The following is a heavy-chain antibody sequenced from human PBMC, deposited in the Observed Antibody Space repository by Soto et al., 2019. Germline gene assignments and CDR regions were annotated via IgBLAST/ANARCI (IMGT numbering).Heavy chain of an antibody. Sequence: HLGGSLRLSCAASGFDVSNTYMSWVRQAPGKGLEWVSVIYSGGYTNYADSVKGRFIVSRDSPKNTLYLQMDSLRAEDTAVYYCAREAIIVLAAPEYYFDYWGQGTLVTVSS. V-gene: IGHV3-66*01. D-gene: IGHD3-22*01. CDR1: GFDVSNTY. J-gene: IGHJ4*02. CDR2: IYSGGYT. CDR3: AREAIIVLAAPEYYFDY.